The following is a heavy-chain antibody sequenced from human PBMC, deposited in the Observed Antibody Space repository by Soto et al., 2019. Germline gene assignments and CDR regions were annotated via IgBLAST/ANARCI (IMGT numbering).Heavy chain of an antibody. J-gene: IGHJ3*01. CDR2: IYYSGST. Sequence: SETLSLTCTVSGGSISSGGYYWSWIRQHPGKGLEWIGYIYYSGSTYYNPSLKSRVTISVDTSKNQFSLKLSSVTAADTAVYYCARRYGSAFDFWGQGTTVTVSS. D-gene: IGHD3-10*01. CDR3: ARRYGSAFDF. CDR1: GGSISSGGYY. V-gene: IGHV4-31*03.